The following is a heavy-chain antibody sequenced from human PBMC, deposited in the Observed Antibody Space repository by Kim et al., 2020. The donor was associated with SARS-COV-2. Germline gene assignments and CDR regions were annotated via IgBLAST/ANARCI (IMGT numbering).Heavy chain of an antibody. Sequence: SVKVSCKASGGTFSSYAISWVRQAPGQGLEWMGRIIPILGIANYAQKFQGRVTITADKSTSTAYMELSSLRSEDTAVYYCARDVLWFGVRNDETQRAFDIWGQGTMVTVSS. V-gene: IGHV1-69*04. CDR2: IIPILGIA. CDR3: ARDVLWFGVRNDETQRAFDI. D-gene: IGHD3-10*01. J-gene: IGHJ3*02. CDR1: GGTFSSYA.